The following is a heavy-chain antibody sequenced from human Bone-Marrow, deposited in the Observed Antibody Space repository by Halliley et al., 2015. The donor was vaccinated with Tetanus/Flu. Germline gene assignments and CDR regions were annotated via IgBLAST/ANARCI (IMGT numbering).Heavy chain of an antibody. D-gene: IGHD6-19*01. Sequence: WVAVIPHDGLNPHYADSVKGRFTISRDNSKNTNYLQMNSLRVEDTAVYYCGKRAFSRGWVFDHWGQGALVTVSS. V-gene: IGHV3-30*18. CDR3: GKRAFSRGWVFDH. J-gene: IGHJ4*02. CDR2: IPHDGLNP.